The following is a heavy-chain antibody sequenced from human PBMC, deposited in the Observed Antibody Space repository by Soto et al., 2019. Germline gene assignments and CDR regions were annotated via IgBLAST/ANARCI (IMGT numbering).Heavy chain of an antibody. V-gene: IGHV3-23*01. CDR3: AKDTPQYRCSNGLCYYENTIPRYYFDS. D-gene: IGHD2-8*01. CDR2: ISGNSGGT. J-gene: IGHJ4*02. Sequence: GGSLRLSCAASGFTFSEYAMSWVRQAPGKGLEWVSGISGNSGGTYYADSVKGRFTISRDNSKKTRYLQMNSLRAEDTAIYYCAKDTPQYRCSNGLCYYENTIPRYYFDSWGQGTLVTVSS. CDR1: GFTFSEYA.